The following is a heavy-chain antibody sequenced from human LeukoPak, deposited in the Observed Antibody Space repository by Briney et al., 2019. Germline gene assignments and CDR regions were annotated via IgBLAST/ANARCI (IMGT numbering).Heavy chain of an antibody. J-gene: IGHJ2*01. CDR2: ISSSDTTI. CDR1: GFTFSSYE. V-gene: IGHV3-48*03. Sequence: GGFLRLSCAASGFTFSSYEMNWVRQAPGKGLEWVSYISSSDTTIYYVDSVKGRFTISRDNAKNSLYLQMNSLRAEDTAAYYCARGRSGYDSYYWYFDLWGRGTLVTVSS. D-gene: IGHD5-12*01. CDR3: ARGRSGYDSYYWYFDL.